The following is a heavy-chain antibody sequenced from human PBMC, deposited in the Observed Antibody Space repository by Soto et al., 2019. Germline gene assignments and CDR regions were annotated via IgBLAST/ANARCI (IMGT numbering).Heavy chain of an antibody. CDR3: ARQVDSATTGYYYAY. CDR1: GGTFSRNT. J-gene: IGHJ4*02. Sequence: QVQLVQSGAEVKTTGSSVKVSCKASGGTFSRNTISWVRQAPGQGLVWRGGTMPIFGSANNAQKSQGRVTITADENTRTVYMELSRLRSEDTAVYYCARQVDSATTGYYYAYCGQGTLVTVAS. CDR2: TMPIFGSA. V-gene: IGHV1-69*01. D-gene: IGHD3-22*01.